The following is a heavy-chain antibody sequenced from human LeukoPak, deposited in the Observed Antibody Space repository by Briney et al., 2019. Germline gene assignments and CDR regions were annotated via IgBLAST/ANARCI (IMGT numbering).Heavy chain of an antibody. J-gene: IGHJ4*02. CDR3: ARERRGSSGWYYFDY. CDR2: IKQDGSEK. CDR1: GFSFTEYW. D-gene: IGHD6-19*01. V-gene: IGHV3-7*01. Sequence: GGSLRLSCAASGFSFTEYWMTWVRQAPGKGLEWVANIKQDGSEKYYVDSVKGRFTISRDNAKNSLYLQMNSLRAEDTAVYYCARERRGSSGWYYFDYWGQGTLVTVSS.